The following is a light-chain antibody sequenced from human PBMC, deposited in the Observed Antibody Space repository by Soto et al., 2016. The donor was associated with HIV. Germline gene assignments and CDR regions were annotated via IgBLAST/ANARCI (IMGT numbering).Light chain of an antibody. CDR2: AAS. CDR1: QDISSY. Sequence: DIQLTQSPSFLSASVGDRVTITCRASQDISSYLVWYQQNRGKAPKLLIYAASTLQSGVPSRFSGSGSGTEFTLTISSLQPEDFATYYCQQVKGYPRTFGQGTRLEIK. J-gene: IGKJ5*01. V-gene: IGKV1-9*01. CDR3: QQVKGYPRT.